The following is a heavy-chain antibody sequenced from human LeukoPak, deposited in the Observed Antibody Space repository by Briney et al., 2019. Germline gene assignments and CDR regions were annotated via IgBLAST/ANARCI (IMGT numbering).Heavy chain of an antibody. CDR2: INPNTGAT. J-gene: IGHJ4*02. D-gene: IGHD3-22*01. CDR3: ARAAFYYDSSGHSPDFDY. Sequence: GASVKVSCKASGYTCTAYYLHWVRQAPGQGLEWMGWINPNTGATDYAQNFQGRVVMTRDASISTAYMDLSRLISDDTAVYYCARAAFYYDSSGHSPDFDYGGRGPLVSVSS. V-gene: IGHV1-2*02. CDR1: GYTCTAYY.